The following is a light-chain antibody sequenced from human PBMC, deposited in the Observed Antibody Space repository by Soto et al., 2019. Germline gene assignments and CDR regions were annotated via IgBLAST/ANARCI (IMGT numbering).Light chain of an antibody. CDR2: DAS. V-gene: IGKV1-33*01. CDR3: HQYDDLPYT. J-gene: IGKJ2*01. Sequence: DIQMTQSPSSLTASVGDRVTITCQTSQNISKYLIWYQQSPGKAPNLLISDASNLEAGVPSRFSGRGSGTHFTLTISSLQPEDIGRYYCHQYDDLPYTVGQGTSLQIK. CDR1: QNISKY.